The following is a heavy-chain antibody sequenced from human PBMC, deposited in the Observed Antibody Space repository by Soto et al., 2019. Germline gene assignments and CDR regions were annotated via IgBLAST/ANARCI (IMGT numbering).Heavy chain of an antibody. CDR1: GYNFADYW. D-gene: IGHD3-3*01. CDR3: ARGGVSTRTFDY. CDR2: IYPSDSHT. Sequence: GESLKISCKGSGYNFADYWIAWVRQMPGKGLELMGIIYPSDSHTRYRPSFPGQVTISADKSIRSAYLQWSSLRATDTAMYYCARGGVSTRTFDYWGQGTPVTVS. J-gene: IGHJ4*02. V-gene: IGHV5-51*01.